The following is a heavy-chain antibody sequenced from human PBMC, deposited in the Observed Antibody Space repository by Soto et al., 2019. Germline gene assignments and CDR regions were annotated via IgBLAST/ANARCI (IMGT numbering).Heavy chain of an antibody. CDR2: IYYSGST. CDR1: GGSISSGGYY. Sequence: SETLSLTCTVSGGSISSGGYYWSWIRQHPGKGLEWIGYIYYSGSTYYNPPLKSRVTISVDTSKNQFSLKLSSVTAADTAVYYCARWPGTTSGWFDPWGQGTLVTVSS. D-gene: IGHD1-7*01. V-gene: IGHV4-31*03. J-gene: IGHJ5*02. CDR3: ARWPGTTSGWFDP.